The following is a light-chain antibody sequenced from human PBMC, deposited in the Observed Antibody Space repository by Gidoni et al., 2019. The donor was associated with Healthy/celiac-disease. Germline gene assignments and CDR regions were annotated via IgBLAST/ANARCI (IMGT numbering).Light chain of an antibody. V-gene: IGKV6-21*01. CDR3: HQSSSLPPYS. Sequence: HWYQQKPDQSPKLLIKYASHSFSGVPSMFSGSGSGTDFTLTINSLEAEDAATYDCHQSSSLPPYSFGQXTKLEIK. J-gene: IGKJ2*03. CDR2: YAS.